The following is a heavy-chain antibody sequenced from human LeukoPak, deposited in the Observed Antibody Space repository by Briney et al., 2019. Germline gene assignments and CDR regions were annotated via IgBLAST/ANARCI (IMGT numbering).Heavy chain of an antibody. J-gene: IGHJ4*02. Sequence: SEALSLTCTVSGYSISSGYYWGWIRQPPGKGLEWIGSIYHSGSTYYNPSLKSRVTISVDKSKNQFSLKLSSVTAADTAVYYCARDLRDSGYDGSGYWGQGTLVTVSS. V-gene: IGHV4-38-2*02. CDR2: IYHSGST. D-gene: IGHD5-12*01. CDR3: ARDLRDSGYDGSGY. CDR1: GYSISSGYY.